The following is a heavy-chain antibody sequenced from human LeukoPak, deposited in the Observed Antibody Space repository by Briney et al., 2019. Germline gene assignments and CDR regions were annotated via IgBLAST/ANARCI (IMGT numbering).Heavy chain of an antibody. CDR1: GFTSSSYE. CDR3: ASTTAGYCSGGSCATGDY. D-gene: IGHD2-15*01. J-gene: IGHJ4*02. V-gene: IGHV3-48*03. Sequence: PGGSLRLSCAASGFTSSSYEMNWVRQAPGKGLEWVSYISSSGSTIYYADSVKGRYTISRDNAKNSLYLQMNSLRAEDTAVYYCASTTAGYCSGGSCATGDYWGQGTLVTVSS. CDR2: ISSSGSTI.